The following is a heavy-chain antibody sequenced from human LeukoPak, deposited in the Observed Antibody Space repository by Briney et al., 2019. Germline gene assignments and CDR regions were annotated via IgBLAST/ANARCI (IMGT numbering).Heavy chain of an antibody. CDR3: ARDRGYYDRSGYFYDSN. V-gene: IGHV3-23*01. CDR1: GFTFSNYA. Sequence: GGSLRLSCAASGFTFSNYAMNWVRQAPGRGLEWVSAISGSGGSTYYADSVKGRFTISRDILKNTLFLQMNSLRAEDTAVYYCARDRGYYDRSGYFYDSNWGQGTLVTVSS. D-gene: IGHD3-22*01. CDR2: ISGSGGST. J-gene: IGHJ4*02.